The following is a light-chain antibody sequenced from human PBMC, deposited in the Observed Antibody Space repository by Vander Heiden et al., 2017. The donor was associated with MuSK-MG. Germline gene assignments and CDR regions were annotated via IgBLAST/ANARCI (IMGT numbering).Light chain of an antibody. J-gene: IGKJ4*01. CDR1: QSISSY. CDR3: QQSDSTPIT. Sequence: DIQMTQSPSSLSASVGDRVTITCRASQSISSYLNWYQQKPGKAPKLLIYAASSLQSGLPSRFSGSASGTDFTLTISRLQPEDFATYYCQQSDSTPITFGGGTKVELK. V-gene: IGKV1-39*01. CDR2: AAS.